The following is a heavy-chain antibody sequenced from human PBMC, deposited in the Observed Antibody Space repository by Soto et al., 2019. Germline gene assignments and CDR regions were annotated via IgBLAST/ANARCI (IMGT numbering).Heavy chain of an antibody. D-gene: IGHD2-8*02. V-gene: IGHV4-34*01. J-gene: IGHJ4*02. Sequence: SETLSLTCAVYGGSFSGYYWTWIRQPPGTGLKWIGEINHSGSTNYNQSLKSRVTISVDTSKNQFSLKLTSVTAADTAVYYCARDKITGLFDYWGQGTLVTVS. CDR2: INHSGST. CDR1: GGSFSGYY. CDR3: ARDKITGLFDY.